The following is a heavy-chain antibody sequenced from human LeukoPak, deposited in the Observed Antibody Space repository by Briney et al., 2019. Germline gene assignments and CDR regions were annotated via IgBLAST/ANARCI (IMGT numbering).Heavy chain of an antibody. CDR3: ASQKANFYDSSGDV. CDR1: GGSISSSSYH. V-gene: IGHV3-23*01. CDR2: ISGSGSNT. D-gene: IGHD3-22*01. Sequence: ETLSLTCTVSGGSISSSSYHWGWIRQPPGKGLEWVSAISGSGSNTYYAGSVKGRFTIFRDNSKNVLFLQMNSLRAEDTALYYCASQKANFYDSSGDVWGQGTSVTVSS. J-gene: IGHJ6*02.